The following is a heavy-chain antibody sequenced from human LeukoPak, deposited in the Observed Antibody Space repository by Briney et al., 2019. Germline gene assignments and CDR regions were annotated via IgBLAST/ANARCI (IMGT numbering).Heavy chain of an antibody. J-gene: IGHJ4*02. Sequence: SETLSLTCTVSGGSISSGDYYWSWIRQPPGKGLEWIGYIYYSGSTNYNPSLKSRVTISVDTSKNQFSLKLSSVTAADTAVYYCARAGDTAMVDYWGQGTLVTVSS. CDR1: GGSISSGDYY. V-gene: IGHV4-61*08. D-gene: IGHD5-18*01. CDR3: ARAGDTAMVDY. CDR2: IYYSGST.